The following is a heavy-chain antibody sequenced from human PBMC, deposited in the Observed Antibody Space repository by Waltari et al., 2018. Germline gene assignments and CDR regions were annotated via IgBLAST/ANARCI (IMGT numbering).Heavy chain of an antibody. D-gene: IGHD1-20*01. CDR2: IYHSGST. CDR3: ARVYVYQFGY. CDR1: GYSISSGYY. J-gene: IGHJ4*02. Sequence: QVQLQESGPGLVKPSETLSLTCAVSGYSISSGYYWGWIRQPPGKGLEWIGSIYHSGSTYYNPSLKSRVTLSVDTSKNQFSLKLSSVTAADTAVYYCARVYVYQFGYWGQGTLVTVSS. V-gene: IGHV4-38-2*01.